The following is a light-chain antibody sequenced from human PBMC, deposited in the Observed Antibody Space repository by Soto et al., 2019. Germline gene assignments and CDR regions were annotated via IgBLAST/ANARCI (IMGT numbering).Light chain of an antibody. V-gene: IGKV3-11*01. CDR1: QSVSSY. CDR2: DAS. CDR3: QQYGSPPPYT. J-gene: IGKJ2*01. Sequence: EIVLTQSPATLSLSPGDTATLSCRASQSVSSYLAWYQQKPGQAPRLLIYDASNRATGIPARFSGSGSGTDFTLTIGSLEPEDFAVYYCQQYGSPPPYTFGQGTKLEIK.